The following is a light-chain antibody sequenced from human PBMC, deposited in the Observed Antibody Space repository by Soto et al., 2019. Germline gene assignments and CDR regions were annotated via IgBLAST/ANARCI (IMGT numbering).Light chain of an antibody. V-gene: IGLV2-8*01. CDR1: TSDVGGSNY. CDR3: SSYAITNNIV. J-gene: IGLJ1*01. CDR2: EVT. Sequence: QSALTQPPSASGSPGQSVTISCTGTTSDVGGSNYVSWYQLHPGKAPKLMIYEVTKRPSGVPDRFSGSKSANTASLTVSGLQAEDEAEYYCSSYAITNNIVFGTGTKVTVL.